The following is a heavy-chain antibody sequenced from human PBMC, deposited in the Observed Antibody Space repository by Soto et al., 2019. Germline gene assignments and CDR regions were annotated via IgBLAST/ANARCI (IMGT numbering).Heavy chain of an antibody. D-gene: IGHD6-19*01. J-gene: IGHJ4*02. V-gene: IGHV1-3*01. CDR3: ARDGAVAGDSNFDY. Sequence: ASVKVSCKASGYTFTRYAMHWVRQAPGQRLEWMGWINAGNGNTKYSQKFQGRVTITTDTSASTAYMELSSLRSEDAAVYYCARDGAVAGDSNFDYWGQGTLVTVSS. CDR1: GYTFTRYA. CDR2: INAGNGNT.